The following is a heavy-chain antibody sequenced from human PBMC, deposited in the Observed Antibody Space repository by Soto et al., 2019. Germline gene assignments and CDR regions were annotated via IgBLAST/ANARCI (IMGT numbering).Heavy chain of an antibody. J-gene: IGHJ1*01. CDR3: ARKEVYDNNGYPLHH. CDR1: GYTFTDYY. D-gene: IGHD3-22*01. CDR2: VDPADGIA. Sequence: ASVKVSCKVSGYTFTDYYIHWVQQAPGRGLEWMGLVDPADGIAVYAEKFQGRVTITADTSTGTAHMELSSLRSVDTAVYYCARKEVYDNNGYPLHHWGQGTLVTSPQ. V-gene: IGHV1-69-2*01.